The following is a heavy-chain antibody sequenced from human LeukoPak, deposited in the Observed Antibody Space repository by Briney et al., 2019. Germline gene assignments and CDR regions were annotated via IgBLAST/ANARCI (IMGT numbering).Heavy chain of an antibody. D-gene: IGHD1-1*01. CDR1: GFTFSSFD. V-gene: IGHV3-13*01. Sequence: GGSLRLSCAASGFTFSSFDMHWVRHPTGQGLEWVSTIGTASDTYYPGSVEGRFTLSRDNAKNSLYLQMNSLTAGDTAVYYCARGPPHGKYYYMDVWGKGTTVTVSS. J-gene: IGHJ6*03. CDR2: IGTASDT. CDR3: ARGPPHGKYYYMDV.